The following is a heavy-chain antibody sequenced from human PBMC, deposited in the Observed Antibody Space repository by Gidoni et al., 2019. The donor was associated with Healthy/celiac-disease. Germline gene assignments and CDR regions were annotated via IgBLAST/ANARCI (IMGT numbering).Heavy chain of an antibody. Sequence: EVQLVESGGGLVQPGGSLRLSCSASGFPVSSNYMSWVRQDPGKGLEWGSVIYSGGSTYYADSVKGRFTISRDNSRNTLYLQMNSLRPEDTAVYYCANVGGYSYAPFDYWGQGTLVTVSS. CDR3: ANVGGYSYAPFDY. D-gene: IGHD5-18*01. CDR1: GFPVSSNY. J-gene: IGHJ4*02. CDR2: IYSGGST. V-gene: IGHV3-66*02.